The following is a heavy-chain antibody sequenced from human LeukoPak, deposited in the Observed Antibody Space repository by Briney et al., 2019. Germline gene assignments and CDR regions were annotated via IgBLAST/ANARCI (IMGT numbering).Heavy chain of an antibody. CDR3: ARAYSYGLYYFDY. J-gene: IGHJ4*02. D-gene: IGHD5-18*01. V-gene: IGHV4-38-2*02. CDR2: INHSGST. CDR1: GYSTSSGYY. Sequence: SETLSLTCTVSGYSTSSGYYCGWIRQPPGKGLEWIGEINHSGSTNYNPSLKSRVTISVDTSKNQFSLKLSSVTAADTAVYYCARAYSYGLYYFDYWDQGTLVTVSS.